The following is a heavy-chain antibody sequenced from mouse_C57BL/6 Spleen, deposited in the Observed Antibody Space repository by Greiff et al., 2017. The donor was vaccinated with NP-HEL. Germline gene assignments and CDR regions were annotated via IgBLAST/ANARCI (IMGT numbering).Heavy chain of an antibody. CDR1: GFTFSSYG. CDR3: ARPSYYGSSLYYFDY. CDR2: ISSGGSYT. Sequence: EVKLMESGGDLVKPGGSLKLSCAASGFTFSSYGMSWVRQTPDKRLEWVATISSGGSYTYYPDSVKGRFTISRDNAKNTLYLQMSSLKSEDTAMYYCARPSYYGSSLYYFDYWGQGTTLTVSS. V-gene: IGHV5-6*01. J-gene: IGHJ2*01. D-gene: IGHD1-1*01.